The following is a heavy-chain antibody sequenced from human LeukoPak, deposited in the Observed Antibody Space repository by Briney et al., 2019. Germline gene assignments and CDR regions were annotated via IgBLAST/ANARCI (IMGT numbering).Heavy chain of an antibody. Sequence: GGSLRLSCTGSGFTFDDFAIHWVRQAPGKGLEWVSGISWNSDTMDYADPVKGRFTISRDNAKNSLYLQMNSLRAEDTAFYYCAKDISESRGYNYGGFDYWGQGTLVTVSS. CDR2: ISWNSDTM. D-gene: IGHD5-12*01. J-gene: IGHJ4*02. CDR3: AKDISESRGYNYGGFDY. V-gene: IGHV3-9*01. CDR1: GFTFDDFA.